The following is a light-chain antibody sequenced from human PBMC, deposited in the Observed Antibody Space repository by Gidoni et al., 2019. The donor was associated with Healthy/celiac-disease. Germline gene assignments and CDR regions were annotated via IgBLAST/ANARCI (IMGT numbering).Light chain of an antibody. J-gene: IGKJ1*01. V-gene: IGKV3-20*01. CDR3: QQYGSSPPT. CDR1: QSVSSSY. Sequence: EIGLTQSPGTLSLSPGERATLSCRASQSVSSSYLAWYQQKPGQAPRLLIYGASSRATGIPDRFSASGSGTDFTLTISRLEPEDFAVYYCQQYGSSPPTFGQGTKVEIK. CDR2: GAS.